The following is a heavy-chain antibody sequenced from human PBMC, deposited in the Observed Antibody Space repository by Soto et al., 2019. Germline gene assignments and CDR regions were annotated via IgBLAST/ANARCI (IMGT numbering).Heavy chain of an antibody. CDR1: GYTFTSYG. Sequence: ASVKVSCKASGYTFTSYGISWVRQAPGQGLEWMGWISAYNGNTNYAQKLQGRVTMTTDTSTSTAYMELRSLRSDDTAVYYCASTALQWSSTSCYQHPYYYYYYGIDVWGQGTTFTVSS. D-gene: IGHD2-2*01. CDR3: ASTALQWSSTSCYQHPYYYYYYGIDV. CDR2: ISAYNGNT. V-gene: IGHV1-18*01. J-gene: IGHJ6*02.